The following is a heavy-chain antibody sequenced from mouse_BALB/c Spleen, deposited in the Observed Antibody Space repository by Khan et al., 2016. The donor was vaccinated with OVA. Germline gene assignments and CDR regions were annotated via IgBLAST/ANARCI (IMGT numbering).Heavy chain of an antibody. Sequence: QVQLKQSGAELVRPGVSVKISCKGSGYTFTDFTMHWVKQSHAMSLEWIGVISTYYGDATYNQKFKDKATMTVDKSSSTAYMELARLTSEDSAIXYRTGGGGGNRFAYWGQGTLVTVSA. J-gene: IGHJ3*01. CDR3: TGGGGGNRFAY. V-gene: IGHV1S137*01. CDR2: ISTYYGDA. CDR1: GYTFTDFT.